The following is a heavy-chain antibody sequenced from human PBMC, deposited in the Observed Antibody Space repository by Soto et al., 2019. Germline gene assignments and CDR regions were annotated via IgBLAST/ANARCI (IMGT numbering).Heavy chain of an antibody. J-gene: IGHJ4*02. CDR3: ARLHRSDYGDYEIPDY. CDR2: IYPGDSDT. D-gene: IGHD4-17*01. V-gene: IGHV5-51*01. Sequence: GESLKISCKGSGYSFTSYWIGWVRQMPGKGLEWMGIIYPGDSDTRYSPSFQGQVTISPDKSISTAYLQWSSLKASDTAMYYCARLHRSDYGDYEIPDYWGQGTLVTVSS. CDR1: GYSFTSYW.